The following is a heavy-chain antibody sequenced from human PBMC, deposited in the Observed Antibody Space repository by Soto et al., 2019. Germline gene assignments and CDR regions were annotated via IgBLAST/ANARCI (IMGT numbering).Heavy chain of an antibody. CDR2: IIPILGIA. J-gene: IGHJ6*02. CDR1: GGTFSSYT. Sequence: QVQLVQSGAEVKKPGSSVKVSCKASGGTFSSYTISWVRQAPGQGLEWMGRIIPILGIANYAQKFQGRVTIAANKSTRTAYMELSSLASEDTAVYYCARSRYYYGSGSYRYYYYGMDVWGQGTTVTVSS. V-gene: IGHV1-69*02. CDR3: ARSRYYYGSGSYRYYYYGMDV. D-gene: IGHD3-10*01.